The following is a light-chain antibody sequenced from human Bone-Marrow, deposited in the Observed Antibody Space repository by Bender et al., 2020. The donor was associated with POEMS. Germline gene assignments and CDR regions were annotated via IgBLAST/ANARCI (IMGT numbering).Light chain of an antibody. V-gene: IGLV2-23*02. CDR1: SSDVGNYNL. J-gene: IGLJ2*01. CDR2: EVS. Sequence: QSALTQPPSASGSPGQSITISCTGTSSDVGNYNLVSWYQHHPGKAPKLIIYEVSKRPSGVSNRFSGSKSGTTASLTISGLQAEDEADYYCASYGGSSTPVVFGGGTKLTVL. CDR3: ASYGGSSTPVV.